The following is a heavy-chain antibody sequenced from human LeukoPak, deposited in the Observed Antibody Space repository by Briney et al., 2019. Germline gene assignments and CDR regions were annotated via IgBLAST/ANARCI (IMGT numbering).Heavy chain of an antibody. CDR2: INPNSGGT. Sequence: GAAVKVSCKASGYTLTGYYMHWVRQAPGQGLEWMGWINPNSGGTNYAQKFQGTVTMTRDTSISAAYMELSRLGSDDTAVYYCARDGASGYLADYWGQGTLVTASS. CDR3: ARDGASGYLADY. J-gene: IGHJ4*02. V-gene: IGHV1-2*02. CDR1: GYTLTGYY. D-gene: IGHD3-3*01.